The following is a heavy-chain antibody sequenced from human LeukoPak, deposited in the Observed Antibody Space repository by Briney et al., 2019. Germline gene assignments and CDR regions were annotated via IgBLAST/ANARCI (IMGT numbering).Heavy chain of an antibody. V-gene: IGHV3-7*01. Sequence: PGGSLRLSCAVSGFTFSTYFMGWVRQAPGKGLKGVANMTPDGHEEYWVESVKGRFTIPRDNAWNSLFLQMNNLRVEDTAVYYCVRWRARQSEFDSWGQGTLVTVSS. J-gene: IGHJ4*02. CDR3: VRWRARQSEFDS. D-gene: IGHD3-3*01. CDR1: GFTFSTYF. CDR2: MTPDGHEE.